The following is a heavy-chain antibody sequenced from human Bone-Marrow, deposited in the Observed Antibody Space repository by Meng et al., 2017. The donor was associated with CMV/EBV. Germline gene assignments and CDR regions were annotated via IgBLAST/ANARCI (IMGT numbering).Heavy chain of an antibody. V-gene: IGHV4-39*07. CDR1: GGSMGRGTYH. Sequence: GSLRLSCTVSGGSMGRGTYHWAWIRQPPGKGLEWIGSIYYNGNTFYNPSLKSRVTISGDTSKNQFSLKVNSLTAADTAVYYCAKSTGTTYYYGMDVWGQGTTVTVSS. D-gene: IGHD1-7*01. CDR3: AKSTGTTYYYGMDV. CDR2: IYYNGNT. J-gene: IGHJ6*02.